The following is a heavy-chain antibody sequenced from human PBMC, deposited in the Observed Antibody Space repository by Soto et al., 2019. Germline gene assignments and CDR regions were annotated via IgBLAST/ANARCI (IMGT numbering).Heavy chain of an antibody. CDR1: GYTFTSYY. CDR3: ARSRGKHWYFDL. D-gene: IGHD3-16*01. Sequence: ASVKASCKASGYTFTSYYMHCVRQAPGQGLEWMGIINPSGGSTSYAQKFQGRVTMTRDTSTSTVYMELSSLRSEDTAVYYCARSRGKHWYFDLWGRGTLVTVSS. CDR2: INPSGGST. V-gene: IGHV1-46*01. J-gene: IGHJ2*01.